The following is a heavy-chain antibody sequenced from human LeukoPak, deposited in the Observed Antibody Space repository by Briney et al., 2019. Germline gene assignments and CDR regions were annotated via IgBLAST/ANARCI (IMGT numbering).Heavy chain of an antibody. CDR2: ISGDGGST. J-gene: IGHJ1*01. V-gene: IGHV3-43*02. CDR3: AKDKYDGYNSAHFQH. CDR1: GFTFDDYA. D-gene: IGHD5-24*01. Sequence: QPGGSLRLSCAASGFTFDDYAMHWGRQAPGKGLEWVSLISGDGGSTYYADSVKGHFTISRDNSQNSLYLQMNSLRTEDTALYYCAKDKYDGYNSAHFQHWGQGTLVTVSS.